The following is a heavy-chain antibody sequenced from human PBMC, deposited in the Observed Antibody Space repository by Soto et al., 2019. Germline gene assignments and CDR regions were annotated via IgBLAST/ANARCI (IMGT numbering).Heavy chain of an antibody. V-gene: IGHV4-31*03. CDR2: IYYSGST. J-gene: IGHJ4*02. Sequence: SETLSLTCSVSGESIGSGGHYWNWIRQRPEKGLEWIGYIYYSGSTHYNPSLRSRLTISLDTSKNQFFLRLVSVTAADTTLYYCAGAQTLVPNVWGYWGQGTQV. D-gene: IGHD3-16*01. CDR3: AGAQTLVPNVWGY. CDR1: GESIGSGGHY.